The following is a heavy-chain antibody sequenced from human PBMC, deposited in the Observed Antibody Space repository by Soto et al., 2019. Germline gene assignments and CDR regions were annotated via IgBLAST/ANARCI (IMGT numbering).Heavy chain of an antibody. D-gene: IGHD1-1*01. CDR2: ISDRGGST. J-gene: IGHJ4*02. Sequence: EVQLLESGGGLVQPGGSLRLSCAASGFTYSSYAMSWVRQAPGKGLEWVSGISDRGGSTYYADSVKGRFTISRDNAGNTLYLQMNSLRDEDTAVYYCARDNNWSYDYWGQGILVTVSS. V-gene: IGHV3-23*01. CDR3: ARDNNWSYDY. CDR1: GFTYSSYA.